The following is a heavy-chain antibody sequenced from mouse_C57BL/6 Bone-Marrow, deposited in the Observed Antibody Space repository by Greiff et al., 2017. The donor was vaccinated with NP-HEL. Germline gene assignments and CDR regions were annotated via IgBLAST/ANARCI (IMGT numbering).Heavy chain of an antibody. CDR3: ASRSGGAY. CDR2: ISSGGSYT. V-gene: IGHV5-6*01. J-gene: IGHJ3*01. D-gene: IGHD1-3*01. CDR1: GFTFSSYG. Sequence: DVQLQESGGDLVKPGGSLKLSCAASGFTFSSYGMSWVRQTPDKRLEWVATISSGGSYTYYPDSVKGRFTISRDNAKNTLYLQMSSLKSEDTAMYYCASRSGGAYWGQGTLVTVSA.